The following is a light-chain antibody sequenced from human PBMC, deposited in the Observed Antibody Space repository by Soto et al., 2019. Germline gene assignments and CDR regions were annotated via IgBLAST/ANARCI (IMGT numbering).Light chain of an antibody. CDR2: GAS. Sequence: EIVMTQSPATLAVSPGERATLSCRASQSVSSNLAWYQQKPGQAPRLLIYGASTRATGIPARFSGSGSGAEFTLTISSLQSEHFAVYYCQQYNNWPGTFGQGTKVDIK. CDR3: QQYNNWPGT. CDR1: QSVSSN. J-gene: IGKJ1*01. V-gene: IGKV3-15*01.